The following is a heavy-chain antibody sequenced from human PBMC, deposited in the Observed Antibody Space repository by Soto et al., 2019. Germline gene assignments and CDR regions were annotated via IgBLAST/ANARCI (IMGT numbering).Heavy chain of an antibody. CDR2: MNPNSGNT. V-gene: IGHV1-8*01. Sequence: QVQLVQSGAEVKKPGASVQVSCKASGYTFTSYDINWVRQATGQGLEWMGWMNPNSGNTGYAQKFQGRVNMTRNTSISTAYMELSSLRSEDTAVDYCARGLAAIGPGYYDGMNVCGQGTTVTLSS. CDR1: GYTFTSYD. CDR3: ARGLAAIGPGYYDGMNV. J-gene: IGHJ6*02. D-gene: IGHD2-21*01.